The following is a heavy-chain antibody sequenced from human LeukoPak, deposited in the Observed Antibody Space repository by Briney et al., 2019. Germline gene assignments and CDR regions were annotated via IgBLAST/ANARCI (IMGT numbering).Heavy chain of an antibody. D-gene: IGHD3-22*01. CDR2: ISGSGGST. CDR1: GFTFSSYA. CDR3: AKDDRRDYYDSSGYYYTYYFDY. J-gene: IGHJ4*02. Sequence: PGGSLRLSCAASGFTFSSYAMSWVRQAPGKGLEWVSAISGSGGSTYYADSVKGRFTISRDNSKNTLYLQMNSLRAEDTAVYYCAKDDRRDYYDSSGYYYTYYFDYWGQGTLVTVSS. V-gene: IGHV3-23*01.